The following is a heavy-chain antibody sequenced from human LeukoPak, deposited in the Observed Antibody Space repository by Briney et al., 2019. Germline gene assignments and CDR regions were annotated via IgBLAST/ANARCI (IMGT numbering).Heavy chain of an antibody. J-gene: IGHJ4*02. CDR2: IIPILGMA. CDR3: ARFSVRLVRHDY. D-gene: IGHD6-19*01. V-gene: IGHV1-69*04. Sequence: SVKVSCKASGGTFSSYAISWVRQAPGQGLEWMGRIIPILGMANYAQKFQGRVTITADKSTSTAYMELSSLRSEDTAVYYCARFSVRLVRHDYWGQGTLVTVSS. CDR1: GGTFSSYA.